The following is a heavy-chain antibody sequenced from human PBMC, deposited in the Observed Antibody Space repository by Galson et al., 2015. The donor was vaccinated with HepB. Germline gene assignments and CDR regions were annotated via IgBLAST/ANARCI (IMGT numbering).Heavy chain of an antibody. CDR1: GFTVSSNY. CDR2: IYSGGST. V-gene: IGHV3-53*01. D-gene: IGHD1-26*01. CDR3: ARFVSGRYGFDGMDV. Sequence: SLRLSCAASGFTVSSNYMTWVRQAPGKGLEWVSVIYSGGSTYYADSVKGRFTISRDNSNNTRCLQMNSLGAEDTAVYYYARFVSGRYGFDGMDVLGQGTPVTVSS. J-gene: IGHJ6*02.